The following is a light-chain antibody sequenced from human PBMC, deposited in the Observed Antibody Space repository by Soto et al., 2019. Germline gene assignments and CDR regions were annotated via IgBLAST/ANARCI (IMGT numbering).Light chain of an antibody. J-gene: IGKJ1*01. CDR1: RSVDKW. CDR2: EAS. CDR3: QQYYSFWT. V-gene: IGKV1-5*02. Sequence: DIQMTQSPATLSASLGYRVTIICRASRSVDKWLAWYQQKSGKAPKLLIYEASHLQSGVPSRSGGSGSGTEFTLAINNLQPEDVATYYCQQYYSFWTVGQGTTVEV.